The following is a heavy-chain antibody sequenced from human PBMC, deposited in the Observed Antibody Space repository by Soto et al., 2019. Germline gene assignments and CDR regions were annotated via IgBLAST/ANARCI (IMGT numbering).Heavy chain of an antibody. J-gene: IGHJ3*02. D-gene: IGHD3-3*01. CDR2: ISGSGGST. V-gene: IGHV3-23*01. CDR3: AKDSEFLSHYDFWSGYYRDAFDI. Sequence: GGSLRLSCAASGFTFSSYAMSWVRQAPGKGLEWVSAISGSGGSTYYADSVKGRFTISRDNSKNTLYLQMNSLRAEDTAVYYCAKDSEFLSHYDFWSGYYRDAFDIWGQGTMVTVSS. CDR1: GFTFSSYA.